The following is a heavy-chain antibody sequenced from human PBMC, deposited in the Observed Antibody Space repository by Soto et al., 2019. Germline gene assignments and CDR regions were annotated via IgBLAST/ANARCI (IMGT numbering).Heavy chain of an antibody. D-gene: IGHD5-12*01. CDR2: INPSGGST. J-gene: IGHJ6*02. V-gene: IGHV1-46*03. CDR1: GYTFTSYY. CDR3: ARNGGYDLDYYYYYGMDV. Sequence: QVQLVQSGAEVKKPGASVKVSCKASGYTFTSYYMHWVRQAPGQGLEWMGIINPSGGSTSYAQKFQGRVTMTRDTSTSTVYMELSSLRSEDTAVYYCARNGGYDLDYYYYYGMDVWGQGTTVTVSS.